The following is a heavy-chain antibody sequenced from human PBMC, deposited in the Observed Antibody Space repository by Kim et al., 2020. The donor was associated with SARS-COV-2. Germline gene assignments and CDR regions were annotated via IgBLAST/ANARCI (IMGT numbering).Heavy chain of an antibody. Sequence: SETLSLTCAVYGGSFSGYYWSWIRQPPGKGLEWIGEINHSGSTNYNPSLKSRVTISVDTSKNQFSLKLSSVTAADTAVYYCARGITGTYDAFDIWGQGTMVTVSS. V-gene: IGHV4-34*01. CDR1: GGSFSGYY. D-gene: IGHD1-7*01. J-gene: IGHJ3*02. CDR2: INHSGST. CDR3: ARGITGTYDAFDI.